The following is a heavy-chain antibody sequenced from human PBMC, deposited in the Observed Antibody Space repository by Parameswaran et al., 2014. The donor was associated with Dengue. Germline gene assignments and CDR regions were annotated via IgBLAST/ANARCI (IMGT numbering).Heavy chain of an antibody. Sequence: RWIRHAPGKGLEWIGYIYHSGSTYYNPSLKSRVTISVDRSKNQFSLKLSSVTAADTAVYYCARANIVVVITTLRKGEIWGQGTMVTVSS. CDR3: ARANIVVVITTLRKGEI. CDR2: IYHSGST. D-gene: IGHD3-22*01. J-gene: IGHJ3*02. V-gene: IGHV4-30-2*01.